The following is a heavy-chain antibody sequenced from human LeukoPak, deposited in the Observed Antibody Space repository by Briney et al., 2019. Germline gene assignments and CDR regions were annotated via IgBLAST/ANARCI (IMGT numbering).Heavy chain of an antibody. J-gene: IGHJ4*02. CDR1: GFTFSSYS. CDR2: ITSSNTTI. Sequence: GGSLRLSCAASGFTFSSYSMNWVRQAPGKGLEWVSYITSSNTTIYYADSVKGRFTISRDNAKNSLFLQMNSLRDEDTAIYYCARELIGPVDYWGQGTLVTVSS. CDR3: ARELIGPVDY. V-gene: IGHV3-48*02. D-gene: IGHD2-2*01.